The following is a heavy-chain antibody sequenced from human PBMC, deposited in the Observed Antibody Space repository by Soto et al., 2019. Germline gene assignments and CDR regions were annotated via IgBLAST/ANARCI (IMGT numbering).Heavy chain of an antibody. V-gene: IGHV4-30-4*02. D-gene: IGHD5-18*01. CDR1: RDPISSGDHF. Sequence: PSETLSLTCTVTRDPISSGDHFWSWIRQPPGKGLESIVYISYGGTTYYNPSLQSRITISVDTSKNQFSLKLSSVTAADTAIYYCARGRGYGYGIDYWGQGTLVTVS. CDR2: ISYGGTT. CDR3: ARGRGYGYGIDY. J-gene: IGHJ4*02.